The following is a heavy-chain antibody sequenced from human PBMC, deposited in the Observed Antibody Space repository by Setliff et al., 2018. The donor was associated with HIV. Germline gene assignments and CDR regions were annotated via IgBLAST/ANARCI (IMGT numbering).Heavy chain of an antibody. J-gene: IGHJ4*02. CDR1: GGSISSSSDY. D-gene: IGHD2-15*01. CDR3: AREYCSAGSCYSGR. CDR2: IYYSGST. Sequence: KPSETLSLTCTVSGGSISSSSDYWGWIRQPPGKGLEWIGYIYYSGSTYYNPSLKSRITISVDTSKNQFSLKPSSVTAADTAVYYCAREYCSAGSCYSGRWGQGTLVTVSS. V-gene: IGHV4-39*02.